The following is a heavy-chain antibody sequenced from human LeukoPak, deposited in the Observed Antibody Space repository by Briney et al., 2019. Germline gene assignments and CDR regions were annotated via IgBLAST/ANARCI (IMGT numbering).Heavy chain of an antibody. CDR1: GYSISSGYY. J-gene: IGHJ5*02. V-gene: IGHV4-38-2*02. D-gene: IGHD3-9*01. CDR2: INHSGST. Sequence: SETLSLTCTVSGYSISSGYYWGWIRQPPGKGLEWIGEINHSGSTNYNPSLKSRVTISVDTSKNQFSLKLSSVTAADTAVYYCARQIPYYDILTGGVGWFDPWGQGTLVTVSS. CDR3: ARQIPYYDILTGGVGWFDP.